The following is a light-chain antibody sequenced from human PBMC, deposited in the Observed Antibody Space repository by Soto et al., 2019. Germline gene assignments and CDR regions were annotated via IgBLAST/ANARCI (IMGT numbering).Light chain of an antibody. CDR2: DVS. CDR1: SSDVGRYNY. V-gene: IGLV2-14*03. CDR3: SSFTSSSTFV. Sequence: QSVLAQPASLSGSRGQSITISCTGTSSDVGRYNYVSWFQQHPGKVPKLIIYDVSNWPSGVSDRFSGSKSGNTASLTISGLQPEDETDYYCSSFTSSSTFVFGTGTKVTVL. J-gene: IGLJ1*01.